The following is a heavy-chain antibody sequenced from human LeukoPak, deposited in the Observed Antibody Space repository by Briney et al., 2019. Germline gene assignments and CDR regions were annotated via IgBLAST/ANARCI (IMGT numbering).Heavy chain of an antibody. V-gene: IGHV1-8*01. D-gene: IGHD6-19*01. J-gene: IGHJ4*02. Sequence: ASVKVSCKASVYTFTSYDIKWVRQATGQGLEWMGWMNPNSGNTGYAQKFQGRVTMTRNTSISTAYMELSSLRSEDTAVYYCATEVGQWLVRHYWGQGTLVTVSS. CDR1: VYTFTSYD. CDR2: MNPNSGNT. CDR3: ATEVGQWLVRHY.